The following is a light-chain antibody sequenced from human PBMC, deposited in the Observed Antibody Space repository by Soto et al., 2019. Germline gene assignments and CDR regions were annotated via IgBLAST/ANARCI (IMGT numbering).Light chain of an antibody. Sequence: QFALTQPRSVSGSPGQSVTISCTGTSSDVGYYNYVSWYQQHPGKAPKLMIYDVSKRPSGVPDRFSGSTSGNTASLTISGLQAEDEADYFCCSYAGSYTYVFGTGTKVTVL. CDR3: CSYAGSYTYV. J-gene: IGLJ1*01. CDR2: DVS. CDR1: SSDVGYYNY. V-gene: IGLV2-11*01.